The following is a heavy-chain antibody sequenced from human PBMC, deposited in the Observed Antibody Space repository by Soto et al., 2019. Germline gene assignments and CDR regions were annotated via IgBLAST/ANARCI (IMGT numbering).Heavy chain of an antibody. V-gene: IGHV2-70*11. J-gene: IGHJ6*02. CDR2: IDWDDDK. D-gene: IGHD2-21*01. CDR1: GFSLSTSGMC. Sequence: GSGPTLVNPTQTLTLTCTFSGFSLSTSGMCVSWIRQPPGKALEWLARIDWDDDKYYSTSLKTRLTISKDTSKNQVVLTMTNMDPVDTATYYCARDSVALYYYYYGMDVWGQGTKVTVSS. CDR3: ARDSVALYYYYYGMDV.